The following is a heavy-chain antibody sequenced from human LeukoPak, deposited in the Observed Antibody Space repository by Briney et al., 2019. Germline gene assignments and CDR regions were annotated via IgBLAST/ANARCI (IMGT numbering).Heavy chain of an antibody. CDR3: AKDGAFRHPSATDAFDI. CDR2: ISGSGGST. Sequence: ETLSLTCTVSGGSISRYYWSWIRQPPGKGLEWVSAISGSGGSTYYADSVKGRFTISRDNSKNTLYLQMNSLRAEDTAVYYCAKDGAFRHPSATDAFDISGQGTMVTVSS. J-gene: IGHJ3*02. CDR1: GGSISRYY. V-gene: IGHV3-23*01. D-gene: IGHD4/OR15-4a*01.